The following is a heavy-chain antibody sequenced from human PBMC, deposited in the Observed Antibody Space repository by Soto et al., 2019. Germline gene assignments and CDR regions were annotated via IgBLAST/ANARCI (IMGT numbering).Heavy chain of an antibody. CDR2: IIPIFGTA. CDR1: GGTFSSYA. Sequence: SVKVSCKASGGTFSSYAISWLRQAPGQGLEWMGGIIPIFGTANYAQKFQGRVTITADESTSTAYMELSSLRSEDTAVYYCAREAAAGFPFGPWGQGTLVTVSS. D-gene: IGHD6-13*01. V-gene: IGHV1-69*01. CDR3: AREAAAGFPFGP. J-gene: IGHJ5*02.